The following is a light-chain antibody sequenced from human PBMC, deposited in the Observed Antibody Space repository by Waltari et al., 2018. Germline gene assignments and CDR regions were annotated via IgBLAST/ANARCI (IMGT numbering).Light chain of an antibody. Sequence: DIVMTQSSDFLAVSLGERATIHCKSSQSLFSTSNSKTYISWYQQKTGQPPKLLIYWASTRGSGVPDRFSGSGSGTDFTLTISSLQAEDVAVYYCHHYYIPPLTFGQGTRLEIK. CDR1: QSLFSTSNSKTY. CDR3: HHYYIPPLT. CDR2: WAS. V-gene: IGKV4-1*01. J-gene: IGKJ5*01.